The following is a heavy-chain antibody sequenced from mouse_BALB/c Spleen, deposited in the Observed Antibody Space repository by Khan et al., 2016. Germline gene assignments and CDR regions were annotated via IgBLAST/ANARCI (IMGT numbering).Heavy chain of an antibody. J-gene: IGHJ2*01. CDR3: ARRGYGNYFDY. CDR1: GYTFTSYW. Sequence: QVQLQQSGAELARPGASVKLSCKASGYTFTSYWMQWVKQRPGQGLEWIGAIYPGDGDTRYTQKFKGKATLTADKSSSTAYMQLSSLASEDSAVCYCARRGYGNYFDYWGQGTTLTVSS. V-gene: IGHV1-87*01. D-gene: IGHD2-10*02. CDR2: IYPGDGDT.